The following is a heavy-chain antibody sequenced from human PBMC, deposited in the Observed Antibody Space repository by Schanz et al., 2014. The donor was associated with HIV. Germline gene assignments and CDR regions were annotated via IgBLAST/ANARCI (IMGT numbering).Heavy chain of an antibody. V-gene: IGHV3-21*02. Sequence: EEQLVESGGGSVKPGGSLRISCVVSGFTFSSYGMNWVRQAPGKGLEWVSSITSGGYIYYADSLRGRFTISRDNARNSLYLQMNSLRAEDTAVYYCARGEYRGGSEAFDIWGRGTMVTVSS. J-gene: IGHJ3*02. CDR3: ARGEYRGGSEAFDI. CDR2: ITSGGYI. D-gene: IGHD6-19*01. CDR1: GFTFSSYG.